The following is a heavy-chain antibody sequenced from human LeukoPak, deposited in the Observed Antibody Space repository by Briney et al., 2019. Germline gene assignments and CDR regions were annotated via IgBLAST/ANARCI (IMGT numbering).Heavy chain of an antibody. CDR2: ISSSGSTI. J-gene: IGHJ5*02. CDR3: ARRDVLIVTLDP. Sequence: GGSLRLSCAASGFTFSDYYMSWIRQAPGKGLEWVSYISSSGSTIYYADSVKGRFTISRDNAKNSLYLQMNSLRAEDTAAYYCARRDVLIVTLDPWGQGTLVTVSS. CDR1: GFTFSDYY. D-gene: IGHD3-16*02. V-gene: IGHV3-11*01.